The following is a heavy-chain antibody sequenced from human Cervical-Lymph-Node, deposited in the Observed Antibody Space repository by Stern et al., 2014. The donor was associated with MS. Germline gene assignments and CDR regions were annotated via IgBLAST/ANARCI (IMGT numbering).Heavy chain of an antibody. CDR2: ANPNSGDS. J-gene: IGHJ4*02. V-gene: IGHV1-2*06. D-gene: IGHD5-18*01. Sequence: QVQLVESGAEVKKPGASVGISCKAAGYTFTGNYIHWVRQAPGQGLEWMGLANPNSGDSNYALKFQGRVTMTRDTSITTAYMNLNRLGFDDTAVYYCARERGRAGPAMADYWGQGTLVTVSS. CDR1: GYTFTGNY. CDR3: ARERGRAGPAMADY.